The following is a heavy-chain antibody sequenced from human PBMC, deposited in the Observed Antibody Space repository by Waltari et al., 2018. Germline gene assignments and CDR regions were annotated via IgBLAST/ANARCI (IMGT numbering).Heavy chain of an antibody. CDR2: IYYSGST. Sequence: QLQLQESGPGLVKPSETLSLTCTVSGGSISSSSYYWGWIRQPPGKGLEWIGSIYYSGSTYYNPSLKSRVTISVDTSKNQFSLKLSSVTAADTAVYYCASQRAAASFDPWGQGTLVPVSS. J-gene: IGHJ5*02. CDR3: ASQRAAASFDP. V-gene: IGHV4-39*01. CDR1: GGSISSSSYY. D-gene: IGHD6-13*01.